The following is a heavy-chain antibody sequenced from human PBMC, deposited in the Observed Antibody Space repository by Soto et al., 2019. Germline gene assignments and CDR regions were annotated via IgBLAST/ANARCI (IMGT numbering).Heavy chain of an antibody. V-gene: IGHV3-23*01. Sequence: PGGSLRLSCAASGFSFNNYAMGWVRQSPGKGLEWVSSVSANSGSLYYADSGKGRFTISRDNSKNTLFLEMNSLRAEDTALYYCVKDTVVVPAAGRGFDSWGQGALVTVSS. J-gene: IGHJ4*02. CDR3: VKDTVVVPAAGRGFDS. CDR2: VSANSGSL. CDR1: GFSFNNYA. D-gene: IGHD2-2*01.